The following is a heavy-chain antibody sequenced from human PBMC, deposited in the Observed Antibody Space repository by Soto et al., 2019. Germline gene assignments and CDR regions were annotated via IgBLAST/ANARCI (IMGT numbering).Heavy chain of an antibody. CDR1: GGSFSGYY. Sequence: KPSETLSLTCAVYGGSFSGYYWSWIRQPPGKGLEWIGEINHSGSTNYNPSLKSRVTISVDTSKNQFSLKLSTVTAADTAVYYCARGRPGYSSSWYLTYFDYWGQGTLVTVSS. CDR2: INHSGST. D-gene: IGHD6-13*01. CDR3: ARGRPGYSSSWYLTYFDY. J-gene: IGHJ4*02. V-gene: IGHV4-34*01.